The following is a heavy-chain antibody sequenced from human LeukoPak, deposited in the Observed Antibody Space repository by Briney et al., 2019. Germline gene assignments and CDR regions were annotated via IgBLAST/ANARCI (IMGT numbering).Heavy chain of an antibody. CDR3: ARDKSMIVLPPAESLQH. CDR2: ISDDGRNR. CDR1: GFTFSSYA. D-gene: IGHD3-22*01. Sequence: SGRSLRLSCAASGFTFSSYAMRWVRQAPGKGLEWVAVISDDGRNRYYADSVKGRFTISRDNARNSLFLQMSSLRAEDTAVYYCARDKSMIVLPPAESLQHWGQGTLVTVSS. J-gene: IGHJ1*01. V-gene: IGHV3-30*04.